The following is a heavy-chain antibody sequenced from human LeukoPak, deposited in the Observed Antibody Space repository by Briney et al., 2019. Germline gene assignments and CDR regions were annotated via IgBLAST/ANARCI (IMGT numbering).Heavy chain of an antibody. J-gene: IGHJ4*02. D-gene: IGHD1-26*01. Sequence: SETLSLTCTVSGGSISSSSYYWGWIRQPPGKGLEWIGSIYYSGSTYYNPSLKSRVTISVDTSKNQFSLKLSSVTAADTAVYYCARHVPPSGGPMDFWGQGALVTVSS. V-gene: IGHV4-39*01. CDR3: ARHVPPSGGPMDF. CDR1: GGSISSSSYY. CDR2: IYYSGST.